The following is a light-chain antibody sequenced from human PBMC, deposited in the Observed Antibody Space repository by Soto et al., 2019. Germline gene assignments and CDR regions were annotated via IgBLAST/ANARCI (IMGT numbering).Light chain of an antibody. V-gene: IGKV3-20*01. CDR1: QSVSSSY. J-gene: IGKJ2*01. CDR3: QQYCGSSLYT. CDR2: CAS. Sequence: EIVLTQSPGTLSLSPGERATLSCRASQSVSSSYLDWYQQKPGQAPRLLIYCASTRATGIPDRFSGSGSGTDFTLTISRLDPEDFAVYYCQQYCGSSLYTFGQGTKLEIK.